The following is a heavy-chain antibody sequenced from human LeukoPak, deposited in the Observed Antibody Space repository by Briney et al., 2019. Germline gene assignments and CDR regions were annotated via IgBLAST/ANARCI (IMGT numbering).Heavy chain of an antibody. CDR1: GFTFSTYA. V-gene: IGHV3-23*01. J-gene: IGHJ3*02. CDR2: ISGSGDGGSGGST. D-gene: IGHD1-20*01. CDR3: AKDLGYNWNLGAFDI. Sequence: GGSLRLSCAASGFTFSTYAMSWVRQAPGKGLEWVSAISGSGDGGSGGSTYYADSVKGRFTISRDNSKNTLYLQMNSLRAEDTAVYYCAKDLGYNWNLGAFDIWGQGTMVTVSS.